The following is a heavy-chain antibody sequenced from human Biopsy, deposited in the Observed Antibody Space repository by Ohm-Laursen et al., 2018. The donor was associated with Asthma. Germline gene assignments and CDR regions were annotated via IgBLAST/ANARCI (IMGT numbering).Heavy chain of an antibody. V-gene: IGHV3-21*01. J-gene: IGHJ4*02. CDR1: GLTFSHYN. D-gene: IGHD2-21*01. CDR3: VRWRSGYPDHYSDF. CDR2: ITDTSRYI. Sequence: RLSGEGAGLTFSHYNMNWVRRAPGKGLEWGSSITDTSRYIKYADSVKGRCTISGDNSKNTLDLQMNSLRGDDTAVYYCVRWRSGYPDHYSDFWGLGTLVTVSS.